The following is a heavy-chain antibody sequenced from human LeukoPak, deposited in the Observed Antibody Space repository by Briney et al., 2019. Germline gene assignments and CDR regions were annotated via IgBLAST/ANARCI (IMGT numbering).Heavy chain of an antibody. J-gene: IGHJ3*02. CDR2: IYYSGST. Sequence: SETLSLTCTVSGGSISSYYWSWIRQPPGKGLEWIGYIYYSGSTNYNPSLKSRVTISVDTSKNQFSLKLSSVTAADTAVYYCAREGSVAGRGRAFDIWGQGTMVTVSS. V-gene: IGHV4-59*12. CDR3: AREGSVAGRGRAFDI. D-gene: IGHD6-19*01. CDR1: GGSISSYY.